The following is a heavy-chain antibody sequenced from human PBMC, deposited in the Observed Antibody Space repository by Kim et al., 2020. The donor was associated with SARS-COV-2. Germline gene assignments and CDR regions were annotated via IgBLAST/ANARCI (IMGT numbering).Heavy chain of an antibody. J-gene: IGHJ4*02. CDR3: ARAHSH. CDR2: INHSGST. Sequence: SETLSLTCAVYGGSFSGYYWSWIRQPPGKGLEWIGEINHSGSTNYNPSLKSRVTISVDTSKNQFSLKLSSVTAADTAVYYCARAHSHWGQGTLVTVSS. D-gene: IGHD2-15*01. V-gene: IGHV4-34*01. CDR1: GGSFSGYY.